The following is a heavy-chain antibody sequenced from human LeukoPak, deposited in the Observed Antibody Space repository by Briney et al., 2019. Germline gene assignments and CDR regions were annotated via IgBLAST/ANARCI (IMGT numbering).Heavy chain of an antibody. Sequence: SETLSLTCTVSGGSISSSSYYWGWIRQPPGKGLEWIGSIYYSGSTYYNPSLKSRVTISVDTSKNQFSLKLSSVTAADTAVYYCARGKADLIWFGKLFRGYYFDYWGQGTLVTVSS. CDR3: ARGKADLIWFGKLFRGYYFDY. D-gene: IGHD3-10*01. CDR2: IYYSGST. CDR1: GGSISSSSYY. V-gene: IGHV4-39*07. J-gene: IGHJ4*02.